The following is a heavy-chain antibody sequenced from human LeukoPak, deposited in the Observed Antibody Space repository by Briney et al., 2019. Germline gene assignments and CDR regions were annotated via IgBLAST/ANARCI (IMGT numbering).Heavy chain of an antibody. J-gene: IGHJ4*02. CDR1: GFTFSSYW. V-gene: IGHV3-21*01. CDR2: ISSSSSYI. CDR3: ARKEVVPAAITDY. D-gene: IGHD2-2*02. Sequence: GGSLRLSCAASGFTFSSYWMSWVRQAPGKGLEWVSSISSSSSYIYYADSVKGRFTISRDNAKNSLYLQMNSLRAEDTAVYYCARKEVVPAAITDYWGQGTLVTVSS.